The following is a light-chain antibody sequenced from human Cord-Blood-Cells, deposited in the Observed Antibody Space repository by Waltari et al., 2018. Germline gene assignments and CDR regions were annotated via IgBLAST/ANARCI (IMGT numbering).Light chain of an antibody. Sequence: SYELTQPPSVSVSPGQTARITCSGDALPKQYAYWYQQKPGQAPVLGIYKDSERPSGIPERFSGSSSGTTVTLTISGVQAEDEADYYCQSVDSSGTYPVFGGGTKLTVL. CDR3: QSVDSSGTYPV. CDR2: KDS. CDR1: ALPKQY. V-gene: IGLV3-25*02. J-gene: IGLJ2*01.